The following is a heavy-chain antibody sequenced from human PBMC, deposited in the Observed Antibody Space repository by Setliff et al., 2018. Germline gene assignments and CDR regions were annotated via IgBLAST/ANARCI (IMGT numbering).Heavy chain of an antibody. V-gene: IGHV4-39*07. CDR2: VSFFGSA. D-gene: IGHD2-8*01. Sequence: PSETLSLTCNVSGVSFSSTTFYWAWIRQSPGKGLEWIGSVSFFGSAYYNPSLQSRGAIPLDTSRNQFSLELSSVTAADTAVYYCARDPGVHSGTWCLDSWGQGTQVTVSS. J-gene: IGHJ4*02. CDR3: ARDPGVHSGTWCLDS. CDR1: GVSFSSTTFY.